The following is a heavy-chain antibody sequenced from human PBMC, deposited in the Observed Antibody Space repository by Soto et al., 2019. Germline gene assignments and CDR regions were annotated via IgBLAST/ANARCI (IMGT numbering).Heavy chain of an antibody. CDR1: GYTFSGYH. Sequence: ASVKVSCKASGYTFSGYHISWVRQAPGQGLEWMGWISAYNGNTNYAQKLQGRVTMTTDTSTSTAYMELSSLRSEDTAVYYCARANNYYDSSGYYYAHAFDIWGQGTMVTVSS. J-gene: IGHJ3*02. CDR3: ARANNYYDSSGYYYAHAFDI. D-gene: IGHD3-22*01. V-gene: IGHV1-18*01. CDR2: ISAYNGNT.